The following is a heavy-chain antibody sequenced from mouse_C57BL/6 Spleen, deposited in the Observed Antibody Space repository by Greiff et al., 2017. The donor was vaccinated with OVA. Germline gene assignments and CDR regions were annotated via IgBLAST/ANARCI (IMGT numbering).Heavy chain of an antibody. J-gene: IGHJ2*01. CDR1: GYTFTSYW. CDR2: IDPSDSYT. D-gene: IGHD3-3*01. CDR3: ARGWDNNYFDY. Sequence: VQLQQPGAELVRPGTSVKLSCKASGYTFTSYWMHWVKQRPGQGLEWIGVIDPSDSYTNYNQKFKGKAPLTVDKSSSTAYMQLSSLTSEDSAVYYCARGWDNNYFDYWGQGTTLTVSS. V-gene: IGHV1-59*01.